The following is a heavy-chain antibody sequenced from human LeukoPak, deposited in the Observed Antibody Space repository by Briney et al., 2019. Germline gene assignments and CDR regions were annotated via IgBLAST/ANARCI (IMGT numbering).Heavy chain of an antibody. CDR1: GGSISSYY. CDR3: ARTLDSGSYYFDY. D-gene: IGHD1-26*01. Sequence: SETLSLTCTVSGGSISSYYWSWIRQPPGKGLEWIGYIYYSGSTYYNPSLKSRVTISVDTSKNQFSLKLSSVTAADTAVYYCARTLDSGSYYFDYWGQGTLVTVSS. V-gene: IGHV4-59*06. CDR2: IYYSGST. J-gene: IGHJ4*02.